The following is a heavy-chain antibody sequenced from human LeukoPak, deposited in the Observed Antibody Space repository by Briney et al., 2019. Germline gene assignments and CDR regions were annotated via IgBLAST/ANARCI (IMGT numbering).Heavy chain of an antibody. CDR3: ATDPCSGGTCSMYHLDY. Sequence: GASVKVSCKASGYTFTGYYIHWVRQAPGQGLEWMGWINPNTGGTNYAQRFQGRVTMTRDTSINTAYMELTRLTSDDTAVYYCATDPCSGGTCSMYHLDYWGQGTLVTVSS. D-gene: IGHD2-15*01. J-gene: IGHJ4*02. CDR2: INPNTGGT. CDR1: GYTFTGYY. V-gene: IGHV1-2*02.